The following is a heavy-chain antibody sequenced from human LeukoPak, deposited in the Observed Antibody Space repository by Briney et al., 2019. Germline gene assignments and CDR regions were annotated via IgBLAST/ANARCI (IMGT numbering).Heavy chain of an antibody. CDR3: VPEYCAHGI. V-gene: IGHV3-7*01. Sequence: GGSLRLSCEVSGMTFSDYWMSWVRQAPGKGPEWVANIKQDGSEKNYVDSVKGRFSISRDNAKNSLFLQMNSLRAEDTAVYYCVPEYCAHGIWGQGTMVSVSS. CDR2: IKQDGSEK. J-gene: IGHJ3*02. D-gene: IGHD2-8*02. CDR1: GMTFSDYW.